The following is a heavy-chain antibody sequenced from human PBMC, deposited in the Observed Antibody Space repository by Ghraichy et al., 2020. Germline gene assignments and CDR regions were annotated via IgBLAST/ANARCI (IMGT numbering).Heavy chain of an antibody. CDR2: IYSGGST. CDR3: ARGHGYFDY. CDR1: GFTVSSNY. Sequence: GESLNISCAASGFTVSSNYMSWVRQAPGKGLEWVSVIYSGGSTYYADSVKGRFTISRDNSKNTLYLQMNSLRAEDTAVYYCARGHGYFDYWGQGTLVTVSS. V-gene: IGHV3-53*01. J-gene: IGHJ4*02.